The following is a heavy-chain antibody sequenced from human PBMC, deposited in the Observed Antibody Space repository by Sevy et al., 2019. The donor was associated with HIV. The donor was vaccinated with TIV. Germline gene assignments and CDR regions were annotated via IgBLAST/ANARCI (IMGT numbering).Heavy chain of an antibody. CDR1: GFTFTDYA. J-gene: IGHJ4*02. D-gene: IGHD6-6*01. Sequence: GGSLRLSCAASGFTFTDYAMHWVRQAPGKGLEWVAVISFNGATKNYADSLKGRFTISRDNSKNILYLEMNSLRPEDTALYYCARVGAARRGYYFDSWGPGTLVTVSS. CDR2: ISFNGATK. CDR3: ARVGAARRGYYFDS. V-gene: IGHV3-30-3*01.